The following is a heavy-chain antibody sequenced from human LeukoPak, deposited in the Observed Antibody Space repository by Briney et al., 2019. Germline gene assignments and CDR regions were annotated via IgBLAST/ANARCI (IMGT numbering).Heavy chain of an antibody. CDR2: IRQDGSKK. Sequence: PGRSLRLSCAASGFTFSSYCMHWVRQAPGKGLEWVADIRQDGSKKYYVDSVKGRFTISRDNAKNSLYLQMNSLRAEDTAVYYCARVLLYCSGGSCYLYYFDYWGQGTLVTVSS. V-gene: IGHV3-33*01. J-gene: IGHJ4*02. D-gene: IGHD2-15*01. CDR3: ARVLLYCSGGSCYLYYFDY. CDR1: GFTFSSYC.